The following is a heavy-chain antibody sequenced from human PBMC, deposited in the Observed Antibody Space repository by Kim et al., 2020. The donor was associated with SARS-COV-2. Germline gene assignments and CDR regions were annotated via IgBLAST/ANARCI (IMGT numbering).Heavy chain of an antibody. V-gene: IGHV1-2*02. CDR1: GYTFTGYY. Sequence: ASVKVSCKASGYTFTGYYMHWVRQAPGQGLEWMGWINPNSGGTNYAQKFQGRVTMTRDTSISTAYMELSRLRSDDTAVYYCARDENRDQGWFDPWGQGTLVTVSS. J-gene: IGHJ5*02. CDR2: INPNSGGT. CDR3: ARDENRDQGWFDP.